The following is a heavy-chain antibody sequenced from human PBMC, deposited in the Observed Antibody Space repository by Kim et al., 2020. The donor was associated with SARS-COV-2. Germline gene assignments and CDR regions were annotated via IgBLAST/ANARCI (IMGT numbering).Heavy chain of an antibody. CDR1: GASISTNTYH. V-gene: IGHV4-39*01. CDR3: ARPNSALFTNYFDS. D-gene: IGHD1-26*01. J-gene: IGHJ4*02. CDR2: IYYSGTS. Sequence: SETLSLSCTVSGASISTNTYHWAWIRQSPGKGLEWIGSIYYSGTSYYSPSLKSRATISVDTSKNQVSLKLTSVTAADTAVYFCARPNSALFTNYFDSWGQGTLATVSS.